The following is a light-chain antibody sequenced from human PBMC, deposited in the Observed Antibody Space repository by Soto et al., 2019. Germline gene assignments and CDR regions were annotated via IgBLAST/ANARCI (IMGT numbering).Light chain of an antibody. J-gene: IGKJ5*01. Sequence: IQFTQSPSTLSVSVGDRVTITCRASHSISSCLAWYQQKPGQAPRLLIYDASNRDSGVPARFSGSGSGTDFTLTISSLQPDDFAAYYCQQHSSWPPVTFGQGTRLEIK. V-gene: IGKV1-5*03. CDR3: QQHSSWPPVT. CDR2: DAS. CDR1: HSISSC.